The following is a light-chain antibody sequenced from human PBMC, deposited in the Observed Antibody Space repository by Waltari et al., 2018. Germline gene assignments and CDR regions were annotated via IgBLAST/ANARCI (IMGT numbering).Light chain of an antibody. CDR1: QSLLFSDGKTY. CDR3: QQYGSSPWT. CDR2: QVS. J-gene: IGKJ1*01. V-gene: IGKV2D-29*01. Sequence: DIVLTQTPLSLSVTPGQPASISCKSTQSLLFSDGKTYLYWYLEKPGQAPQLLISQVSNRFSGVPDRFSGSGSGTDFTLTISRLEPEDFAVYYCQQYGSSPWTFGQGTKVEIK.